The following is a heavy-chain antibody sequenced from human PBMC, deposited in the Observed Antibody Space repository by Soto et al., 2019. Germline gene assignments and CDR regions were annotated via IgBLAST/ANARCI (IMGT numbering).Heavy chain of an antibody. Sequence: GESLKISCKGSGYTFTNYWIGWVRQMPGKGLEWMGIIYPGDSDTRYSPSFQGQVTISADKSISTAYLQWSSLKASDTAMYYCARPVAMEQDSGSIGYWGQGTLVTVSS. CDR1: GYTFTNYW. V-gene: IGHV5-51*01. J-gene: IGHJ4*02. CDR2: IYPGDSDT. CDR3: ARPVAMEQDSGSIGY. D-gene: IGHD5-12*01.